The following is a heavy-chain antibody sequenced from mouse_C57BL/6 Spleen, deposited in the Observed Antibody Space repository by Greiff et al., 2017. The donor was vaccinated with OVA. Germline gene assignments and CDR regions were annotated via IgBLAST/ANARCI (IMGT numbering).Heavy chain of an antibody. Sequence: VKLMESGPELVKPGASVKISCKASGYAFSSSWMNWVKQRPGKGLEWIGRIYPGDGDTNYNGKFKGKATLTADKSSSTAYMQLSSLTSEDSAVYFCARPSYYFDYWGQGTTLTVSS. CDR3: ARPSYYFDY. CDR2: IYPGDGDT. CDR1: GYAFSSSW. J-gene: IGHJ2*01. V-gene: IGHV1-82*01.